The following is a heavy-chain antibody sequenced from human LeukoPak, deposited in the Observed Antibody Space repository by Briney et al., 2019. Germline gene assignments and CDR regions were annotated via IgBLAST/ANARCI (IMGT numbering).Heavy chain of an antibody. CDR1: GGSLTNYY. CDR3: ARGPNRYSSGWYYFDS. V-gene: IGHV4-59*01. D-gene: IGHD6-19*01. CDR2: VYYSGST. J-gene: IGHJ4*02. Sequence: PSETLSLTCTVSGGSLTNYYWSWIRQPPGKGLEWIGYVYYSGSTKYNPSLESRFTMSIDTSKSQFSLKVNSVTTADTAVYYCARGPNRYSSGWYYFDSWGQGTLVTVLS.